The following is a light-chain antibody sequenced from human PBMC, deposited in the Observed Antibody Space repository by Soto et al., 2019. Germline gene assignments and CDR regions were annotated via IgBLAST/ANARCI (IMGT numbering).Light chain of an antibody. CDR1: QSVSSFY. Sequence: EIVLTTSPGIVCLCLGGRATLSCRASQSVSSFYLAWYQTKPGQAPRLLIYDASSRATGIPDRFGGSGSGTDFTLAISRLEPEDVALHYCQQYGSSPRTFGQGTKV. V-gene: IGKV3-20*01. CDR2: DAS. CDR3: QQYGSSPRT. J-gene: IGKJ1*01.